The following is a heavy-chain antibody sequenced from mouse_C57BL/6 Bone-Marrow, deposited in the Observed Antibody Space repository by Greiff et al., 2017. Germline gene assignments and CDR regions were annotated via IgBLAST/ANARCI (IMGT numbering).Heavy chain of an antibody. D-gene: IGHD3-2*01. CDR1: GFSFNTYA. J-gene: IGHJ2*01. CDR3: VRQRQLGYFDY. V-gene: IGHV10-1*01. CDR2: IRSKSNNYAT. Sequence: EVKVVESGGGLVQPKGSLKLSCAASGFSFNTYAMNWVRQAPGKGLEWVARIRSKSNNYATYYADSVKDRFTISRDDSESMLYLQMNNLKTEDTAMYYCVRQRQLGYFDYWGQGTTLTVSS.